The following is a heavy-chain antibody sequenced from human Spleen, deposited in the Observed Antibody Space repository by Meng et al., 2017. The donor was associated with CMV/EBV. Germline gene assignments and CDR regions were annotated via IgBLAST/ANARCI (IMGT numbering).Heavy chain of an antibody. CDR2: VVYSGTT. D-gene: IGHD1-14*01. Sequence: QLHLQGSGPGLVKPSETLSLTCTVSGGSISSSSYYWGWIRQPPGKGLEWIGSVVYSGTTYYTSSLKSRVSISVDTSKNQFSLKLSSVTAADTAVYYCARHHHSPTFDYWGQGTLVTVSS. CDR3: ARHHHSPTFDY. V-gene: IGHV4-39*01. CDR1: GGSISSSSYY. J-gene: IGHJ4*02.